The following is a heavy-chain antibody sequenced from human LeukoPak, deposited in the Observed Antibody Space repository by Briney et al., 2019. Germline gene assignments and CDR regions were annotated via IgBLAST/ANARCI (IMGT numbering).Heavy chain of an antibody. Sequence: GGSLRLSCAASGFNFDDYGMSWVRQAPGKGLEWVSGINWNGGSTGYADSVKGRFTIPRDNAKNSLFLQMNSLRAEDTALYYCARGEIVGYCSGGSCYRPIDIWGQGTMVTVSS. D-gene: IGHD2-15*01. CDR1: GFNFDDYG. V-gene: IGHV3-20*04. CDR3: ARGEIVGYCSGGSCYRPIDI. CDR2: INWNGGST. J-gene: IGHJ3*02.